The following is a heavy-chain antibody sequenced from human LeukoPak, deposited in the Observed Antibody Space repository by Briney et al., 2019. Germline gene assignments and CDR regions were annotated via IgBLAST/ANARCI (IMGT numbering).Heavy chain of an antibody. V-gene: IGHV4-59*01. Sequence: SETLSLTCTVSGGSISSYYWSWIRQPPGKGLEWIGYIYYSGSTNYNPSLKSRVTISVDTSKNQFSLKLSSVTAADTAVYYCARVIAVAAFDIWGQGTTVTVSS. CDR2: IYYSGST. J-gene: IGHJ3*02. CDR1: GGSISSYY. CDR3: ARVIAVAAFDI. D-gene: IGHD6-19*01.